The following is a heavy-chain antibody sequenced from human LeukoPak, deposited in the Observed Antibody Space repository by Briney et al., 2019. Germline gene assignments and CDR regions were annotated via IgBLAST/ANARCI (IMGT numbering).Heavy chain of an antibody. V-gene: IGHV3-9*01. CDR2: ISWNSGSI. CDR3: AKDIERGYYYGMDV. CDR1: GFTFDDYA. Sequence: GGSLRLSCAASGFTFDDYAMHWVRQAPGKGLEWVSGISWNSGSIGYADSVKGRFTISRDNAKNSLYLQMDSLRAEDTASYYCAKDIERGYYYGMDVWGQGTTVTVSS. J-gene: IGHJ6*02.